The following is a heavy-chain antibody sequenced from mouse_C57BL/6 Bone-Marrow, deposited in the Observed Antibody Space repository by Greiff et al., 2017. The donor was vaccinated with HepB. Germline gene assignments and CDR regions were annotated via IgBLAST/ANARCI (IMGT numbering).Heavy chain of an antibody. Sequence: QVQLQQSGAELVRPGASVTLSCKASGYTFTDYEMYWVKQTPVNGLEWIGAIDPETGGTAYNQKFKGKSILTADKSSSTAYMELRSRTSEDSAVYYCTRSYSNCYAMDYWGQGTSVTVSS. CDR1: GYTFTDYE. D-gene: IGHD2-5*01. V-gene: IGHV1-15*01. CDR2: IDPETGGT. J-gene: IGHJ4*01. CDR3: TRSYSNCYAMDY.